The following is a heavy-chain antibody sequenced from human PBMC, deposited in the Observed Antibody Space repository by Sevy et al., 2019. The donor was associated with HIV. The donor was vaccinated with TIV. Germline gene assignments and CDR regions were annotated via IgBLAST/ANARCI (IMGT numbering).Heavy chain of an antibody. V-gene: IGHV3-21*01. Sequence: GGSLRLSCAASGFTFRNYDMKWVRHAPGKGLEYVSSISSTSSYIYYADSVKGRFTISRDNAKNSLYLQMNSLRAEDTSVYYCARDLITVVRGIIDYWGQGTLVTVSS. D-gene: IGHD3-10*01. CDR3: ARDLITVVRGIIDY. CDR2: ISSTSSYI. CDR1: GFTFRNYD. J-gene: IGHJ4*02.